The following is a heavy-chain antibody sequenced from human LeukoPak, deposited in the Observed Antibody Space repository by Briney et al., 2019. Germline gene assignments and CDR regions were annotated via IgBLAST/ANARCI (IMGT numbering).Heavy chain of an antibody. CDR1: GYTFTGYY. D-gene: IGHD3-10*01. CDR2: INPNSGGT. CDR3: ARSILPPKHAFDI. Sequence: ASVTVSFTASGYTFTGYYMHWVRQAPGQGLEWMGRINPNSGGTNYAQKFQGRVTMTRDTSISTAYMELSRLRSDDTAVYYCARSILPPKHAFDIWGQGTMVTVSS. J-gene: IGHJ3*02. V-gene: IGHV1-2*06.